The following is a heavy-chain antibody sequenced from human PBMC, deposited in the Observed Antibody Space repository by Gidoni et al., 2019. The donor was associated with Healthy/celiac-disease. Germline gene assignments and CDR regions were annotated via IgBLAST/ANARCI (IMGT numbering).Heavy chain of an antibody. V-gene: IGHV2-5*02. D-gene: IGHD3-10*01. Sequence: QITLKESGPTMVKPPQTLTLTCTFSGFSLSTSGVGVGWIRQPPGKALEWLALIYWDDDKRYSHSLKSRLTITKDTSKNQVVLNMTNMDPVDTATYYCAHRQRSTMFRGVVWYYFDYWGQGTLVTVSA. CDR2: IYWDDDK. CDR1: GFSLSTSGVG. CDR3: AHRQRSTMFRGVVWYYFDY. J-gene: IGHJ4*02.